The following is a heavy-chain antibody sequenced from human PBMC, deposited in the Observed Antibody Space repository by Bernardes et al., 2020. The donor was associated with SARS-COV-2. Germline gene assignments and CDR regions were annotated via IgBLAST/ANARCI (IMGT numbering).Heavy chain of an antibody. V-gene: IGHV3-74*01. Sequence: SLRLSCAASGCTFSTYWMHWVRQAPGEGLVWVSRIDTDGRTTTYADSVKGRFTISRDNAKNTLYLRMNSLRAEDTAIYYCARSDFFDGSGYYFGHWGQGTLVTVSS. CDR2: IDTDGRTT. J-gene: IGHJ4*02. CDR1: GCTFSTYW. D-gene: IGHD3-22*01. CDR3: ARSDFFDGSGYYFGH.